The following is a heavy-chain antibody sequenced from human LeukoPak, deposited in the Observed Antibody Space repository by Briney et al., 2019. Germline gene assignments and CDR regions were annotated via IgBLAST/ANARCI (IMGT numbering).Heavy chain of an antibody. Sequence: GGSLRLSCAASGFTFSNSWMHWVCQAPEKGLEWVADIKCDGSEKCYVDSVKGRLTISRDNAKNSLYLQVNSLRAEDMTVYYCVRGVGSSTSCYVRAFDIWGQGTMVTVYS. J-gene: IGHJ3*02. CDR2: IKCDGSEK. CDR3: VRGVGSSTSCYVRAFDI. V-gene: IGHV3-52*01. D-gene: IGHD2-2*01. CDR1: GFTFSNSW.